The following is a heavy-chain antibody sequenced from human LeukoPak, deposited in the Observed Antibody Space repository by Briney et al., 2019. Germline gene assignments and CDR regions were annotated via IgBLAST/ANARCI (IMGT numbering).Heavy chain of an antibody. Sequence: GGSPRLSCAASGFTFSSYAMSWVRQAPGKGLEWVSAISGSGGSTYYADSVKGRFTISRDNSKNTLYLQMNSLRAEDTAVYYCAKALPRYFDWLSYYFDYWGQGTLVTVSS. CDR3: AKALPRYFDWLSYYFDY. D-gene: IGHD3-9*01. V-gene: IGHV3-23*01. J-gene: IGHJ4*02. CDR1: GFTFSSYA. CDR2: ISGSGGST.